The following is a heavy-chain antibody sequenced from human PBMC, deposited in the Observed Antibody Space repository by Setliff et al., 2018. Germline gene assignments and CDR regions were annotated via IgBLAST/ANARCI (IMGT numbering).Heavy chain of an antibody. V-gene: IGHV3-7*01. J-gene: IGHJ4*02. CDR1: VGSFDKYY. CDR3: SSYLVS. CDR2: IKEDGSQR. Sequence: ETLSLTCAVYVGSFDKYYWTWIRQAPGKGLEWVANIKEDGSQRNYVDAVRGRFTVSRDNARNLLYLQMSSLRVDDTAVYYCSSYLVSWGQGALVTVSS. D-gene: IGHD2-21*01.